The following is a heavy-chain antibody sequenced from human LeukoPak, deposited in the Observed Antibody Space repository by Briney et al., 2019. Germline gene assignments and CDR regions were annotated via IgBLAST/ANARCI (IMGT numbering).Heavy chain of an antibody. V-gene: IGHV1-46*01. Sequence: GASVKVSCKASGYTFTSYYMHWVRQAPGQGLEWMGIINPSGGSTSYAQKFQGRVTMTRDTSTSTVYMELSSLRSEDTAVYYCAREYGSGSYYNAVLYWGQGTLVTASS. CDR3: AREYGSGSYYNAVLY. D-gene: IGHD3-10*01. CDR1: GYTFTSYY. CDR2: INPSGGST. J-gene: IGHJ4*02.